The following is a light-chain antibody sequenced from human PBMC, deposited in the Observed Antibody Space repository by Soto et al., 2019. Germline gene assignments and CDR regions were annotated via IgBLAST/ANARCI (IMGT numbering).Light chain of an antibody. J-gene: IGKJ1*01. CDR3: QQYGSTRWT. Sequence: ENDLSQSTGSVSLGEGQRVTLGGRASQSLISSYIAWYQQTPGQAPRLLIYGASSRATGIPDRFSSSGAGTDFTLTISRLEPEDSAVYYCQQYGSTRWTFGQGTKVDIK. CDR2: GAS. V-gene: IGKV3-20*01. CDR1: QSLISSY.